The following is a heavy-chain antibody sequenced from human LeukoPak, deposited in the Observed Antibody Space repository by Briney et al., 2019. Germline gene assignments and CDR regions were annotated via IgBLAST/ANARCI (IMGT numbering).Heavy chain of an antibody. J-gene: IGHJ4*02. V-gene: IGHV4-59*01. Sequence: SETLSLTCTVSGASIRNYYWNWLRQPPGQGLEWIGNINYSGSTNSNPSLKSRATISMDTSKYHFSLKLSSVIAADTAVYFCARDSRSYDSSGYYFFDFWGQGTLVTVSS. D-gene: IGHD3-22*01. CDR3: ARDSRSYDSSGYYFFDF. CDR2: INYSGST. CDR1: GASIRNYY.